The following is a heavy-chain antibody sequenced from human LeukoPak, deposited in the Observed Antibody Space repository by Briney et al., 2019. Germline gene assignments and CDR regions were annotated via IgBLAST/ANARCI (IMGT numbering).Heavy chain of an antibody. CDR1: GFTFSSYS. V-gene: IGHV3-21*01. J-gene: IGHJ3*02. CDR2: ISSDSNYI. CDR3: ARAYNFITGGFDI. D-gene: IGHD2-8*02. Sequence: GGSLRLSCVASGFTFSSYSMNWVRQAPGKGPEWVSSISSDSNYIYYADSVKGRFTISRDNSKNTLYLQMNSLRAEDTAVYYCARAYNFITGGFDIWGQGTMVTVSS.